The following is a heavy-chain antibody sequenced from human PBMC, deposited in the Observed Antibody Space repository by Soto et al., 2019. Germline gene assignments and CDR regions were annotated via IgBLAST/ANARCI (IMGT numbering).Heavy chain of an antibody. CDR1: GFTFSRYG. CDR2: IWNDGLRK. D-gene: IGHD2-21*01. V-gene: IGHV3-33*01. CDR3: GRDLCGNKCYSRYYYYAMDV. J-gene: IGHJ6*02. Sequence: QVQLVESGGGVVQPGTSLRLSCAASGFTFSRYGMHWVRQAPGKGLEWVALIWNDGLRKVYVDSVKGRFTISRDNSKNTLDLQMNSLRAEDTAVYYCGRDLCGNKCYSRYYYYAMDVWGQGTTVTVSS.